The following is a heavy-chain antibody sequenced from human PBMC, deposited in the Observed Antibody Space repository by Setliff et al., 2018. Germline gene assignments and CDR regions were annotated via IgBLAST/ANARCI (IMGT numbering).Heavy chain of an antibody. V-gene: IGHV4-61*09. CDR2: IYTSWST. CDR1: GDSISSRRNY. J-gene: IGHJ6*03. D-gene: IGHD3-3*01. Sequence: PSETLSLTCTVSGDSISSRRNYWGWFRQPAGKELEWIGQIYTSWSTNYNPSLKSRVTISLDTSKNQFSLSLTSVTAEDTAVYYCARMSGFQYIDVWDKGTMVTVSS. CDR3: ARMSGFQYIDV.